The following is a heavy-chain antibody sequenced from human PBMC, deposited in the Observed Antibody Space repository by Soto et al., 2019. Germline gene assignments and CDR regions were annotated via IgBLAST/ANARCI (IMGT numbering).Heavy chain of an antibody. CDR1: GGTFSSYA. J-gene: IGHJ6*02. V-gene: IGHV1-69*12. D-gene: IGHD6-13*01. Sequence: QVQLVQSGAEVKKPGSSVKVSCKASGGTFSSYAISWVRQAPGQGLEWMGGIIPIFGTANYAQKFQGRVTITAXXSXSXXDMELSSLRSEDTAVYYCAREVSSSWDYYYYGMDVWGQGTTVTVSS. CDR2: IIPIFGTA. CDR3: AREVSSSWDYYYYGMDV.